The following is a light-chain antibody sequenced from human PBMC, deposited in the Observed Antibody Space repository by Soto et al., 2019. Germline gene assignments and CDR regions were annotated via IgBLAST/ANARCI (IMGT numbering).Light chain of an antibody. CDR1: LSISSSY. CDR3: QLYGGSHMFS. CDR2: AAS. V-gene: IGKV3-20*01. Sequence: EIVLTQSPGTLSLSPGEGGTLSCRASLSISSSYLAWYQQKPGQSPRLLIYAASSRATGIPDRFSGSGSGTDFTLTISRLEPEDFAVYYCQLYGGSHMFSFGQGTKLEIK. J-gene: IGKJ2*01.